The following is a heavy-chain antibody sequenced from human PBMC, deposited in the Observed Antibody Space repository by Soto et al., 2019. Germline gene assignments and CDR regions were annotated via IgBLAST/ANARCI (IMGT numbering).Heavy chain of an antibody. Sequence: ASVKVSCKASEYPFAATYMQWFRQAPGQGLEWMGWINPNSGGTNYAQKFQGWVTMTRDTSISTAYMELSRLRSDDTAVYYCARDLSGSYFGYYYYGMDVWGQGTTVTVSS. CDR2: INPNSGGT. CDR1: EYPFAATY. V-gene: IGHV1-2*04. J-gene: IGHJ6*02. D-gene: IGHD1-26*01. CDR3: ARDLSGSYFGYYYYGMDV.